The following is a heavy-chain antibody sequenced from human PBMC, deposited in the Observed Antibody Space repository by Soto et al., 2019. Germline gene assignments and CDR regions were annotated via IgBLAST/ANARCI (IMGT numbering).Heavy chain of an antibody. Sequence: SETLSLTCAVSGGSISSGGYSWSWIRQPPGKGLEWIGYIYHSGSTYYNPSLKSRVTISVDRSKNQFSLKLSSVTAADTAVYYCARGATTVTTLDYWGQGTLVTVSS. V-gene: IGHV4-30-2*01. D-gene: IGHD4-17*01. CDR1: GGSISSGGYS. CDR2: IYHSGST. CDR3: ARGATTVTTLDY. J-gene: IGHJ4*02.